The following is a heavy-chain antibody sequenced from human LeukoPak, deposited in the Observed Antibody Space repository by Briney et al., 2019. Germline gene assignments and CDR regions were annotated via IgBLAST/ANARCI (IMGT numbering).Heavy chain of an antibody. CDR3: ARAHLSSASTDYMTV. J-gene: IGHJ6*03. D-gene: IGHD6-6*01. V-gene: IGHV3-49*04. Sequence: GGSLRLSCTASGFTFGDYAMNWVRQAPGKGLEWVGFIRNKAYGGTTEYAASVKGRFTISRDDSKNTLYLQMNSLRPEDTAVYYCARAHLSSASTDYMTVWGKGTTVTVSS. CDR2: IRNKAYGGTT. CDR1: GFTFGDYA.